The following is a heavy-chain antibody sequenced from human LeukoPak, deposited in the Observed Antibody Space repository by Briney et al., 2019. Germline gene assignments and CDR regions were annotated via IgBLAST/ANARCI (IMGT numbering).Heavy chain of an antibody. V-gene: IGHV1-24*01. D-gene: IGHD6-6*01. CDR1: GYTLTELS. Sequence: GAPVKASCKVSGYTLTELSMHWVRQAPGKGLECRGGFDPEDGETIYAQKFQGRVTMTEDTSTDTAYMELSRLRSEDTAVYYCATGAVIAARRPRAYYYYMDVWGKGTTVTVSS. J-gene: IGHJ6*03. CDR2: FDPEDGET. CDR3: ATGAVIAARRPRAYYYYMDV.